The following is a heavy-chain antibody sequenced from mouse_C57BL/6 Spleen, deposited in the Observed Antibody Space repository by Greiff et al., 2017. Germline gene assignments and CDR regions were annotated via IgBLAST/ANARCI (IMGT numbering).Heavy chain of an antibody. CDR2: IHPNSGST. CDR3: ARRGGSSGYFDV. CDR1: GYTFTSYW. Sequence: QVQLQQPGAELVKPGASVKLSCKASGYTFTSYWMHWVKQRPGQGLEWIGMIHPNSGSTNYNEKFKSKATLTVDKSSSTAYMQRSSLTSEDSAVYYCARRGGSSGYFDVWGTGTTVTVSS. D-gene: IGHD1-1*01. V-gene: IGHV1-64*01. J-gene: IGHJ1*03.